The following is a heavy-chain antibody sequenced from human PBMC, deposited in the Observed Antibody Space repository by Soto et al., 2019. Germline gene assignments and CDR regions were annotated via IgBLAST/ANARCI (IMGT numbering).Heavy chain of an antibody. Sequence: QVQLVESGGGVVQPGRSLRLSCAASGFTFSSYGMHWVRQAPGKGLEWVAVIWYDGSNKYYADSVKGRFTISRDNSKNTLYLQINSLRAEDTAVYYCARDSPRPYNWFDPWGQGTLVTVSS. CDR1: GFTFSSYG. CDR3: ARDSPRPYNWFDP. CDR2: IWYDGSNK. V-gene: IGHV3-33*01. J-gene: IGHJ5*02.